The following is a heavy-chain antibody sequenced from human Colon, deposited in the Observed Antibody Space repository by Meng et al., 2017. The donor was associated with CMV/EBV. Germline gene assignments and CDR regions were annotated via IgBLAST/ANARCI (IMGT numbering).Heavy chain of an antibody. J-gene: IGHJ4*02. CDR2: TSAYNQNT. Sequence: SGYTFNNFGFTWVRQGPGQGLEWMGWTSAYNQNTNYAQKFQGRVTMTTDRSTSTAYMELRSLRSDDTAVYYCARARGDSAVAPQNYWGQGTLVTVSS. CDR3: ARARGDSAVAPQNY. D-gene: IGHD4-23*01. CDR1: GYTFNNFG. V-gene: IGHV1-18*01.